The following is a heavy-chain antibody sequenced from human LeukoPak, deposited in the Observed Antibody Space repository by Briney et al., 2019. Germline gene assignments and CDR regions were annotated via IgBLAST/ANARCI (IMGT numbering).Heavy chain of an antibody. V-gene: IGHV5-51*01. CDR1: GHTFTNYW. J-gene: IGHJ5*02. Sequence: GESLKISCKGSGHTFTNYWIGWVRQMPGKGLEWMGIIYPGDSDSRYSTSFQGQVTISVDKSISTAYLQWSSLKASDTARYYCARLLLERLWGWFDLWGQGTPVTVSS. CDR2: IYPGDSDS. CDR3: ARLLLERLWGWFDL. D-gene: IGHD1-1*01.